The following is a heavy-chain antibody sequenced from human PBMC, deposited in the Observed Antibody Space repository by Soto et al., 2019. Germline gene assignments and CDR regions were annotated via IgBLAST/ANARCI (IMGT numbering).Heavy chain of an antibody. D-gene: IGHD3-3*01. J-gene: IGHJ4*02. V-gene: IGHV1-18*04. CDR2: ISAYNGNT. CDR1: GYTFTSYG. CDR3: AREGHDFWSGYTLDY. Sequence: ASVKVSCKASGYTFTSYGISWVRQAPGQGLEWMGWISAYNGNTNYAQKLQGRVTMTTDTSTSTAYMELRSLRSDDTAVYYCAREGHDFWSGYTLDYCGQGTLVTVSS.